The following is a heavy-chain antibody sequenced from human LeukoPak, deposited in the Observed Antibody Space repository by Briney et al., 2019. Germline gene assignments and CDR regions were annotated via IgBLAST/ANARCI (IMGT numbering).Heavy chain of an antibody. CDR3: TRRVYYSDSSGWYFDY. CDR2: MHYSGSA. Sequence: SETLALTCTVSGGSLTNYYWSWIRQPPGKGLEWIGYMHYSGSANYNPSLKSRVTIFADTSKNQFSLKLSSVTAADTAVYYCTRRVYYSDSSGWYFDYWGQGTLVTVSS. J-gene: IGHJ4*02. V-gene: IGHV4-59*08. CDR1: GGSLTNYY. D-gene: IGHD3-22*01.